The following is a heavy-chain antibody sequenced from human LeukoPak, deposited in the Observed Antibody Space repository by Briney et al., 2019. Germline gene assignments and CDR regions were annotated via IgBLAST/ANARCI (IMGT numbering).Heavy chain of an antibody. CDR1: GGSISSYY. CDR3: ARDRPIAMVRGVTLDY. V-gene: IGHV4-59*12. J-gene: IGHJ4*02. CDR2: IYYSGST. D-gene: IGHD3-10*01. Sequence: SETLSLTCTVSGGSISSYYWSWIRQPPGKGLEWIGYIYYSGSTNYNPSLKSRVTISVDTSKNQFSLKLTSVTAADTAVYFCARDRPIAMVRGVTLDYWGQGTLVTVSS.